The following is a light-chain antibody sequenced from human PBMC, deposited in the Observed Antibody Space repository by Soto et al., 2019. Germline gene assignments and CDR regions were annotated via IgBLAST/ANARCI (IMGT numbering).Light chain of an antibody. CDR2: EGS. J-gene: IGLJ2*01. Sequence: QSALTQPASVSGSPGQSVTISCTGISTDVGSYKFVSWYQKHPGKAPKVVIYEGSRRPSGVSDRFAASKSSKTASLTISGLQAEDEADYYCCSYSLSSPRLLFGGGTKLTVL. V-gene: IGLV2-23*01. CDR1: STDVGSYKF. CDR3: CSYSLSSPRLL.